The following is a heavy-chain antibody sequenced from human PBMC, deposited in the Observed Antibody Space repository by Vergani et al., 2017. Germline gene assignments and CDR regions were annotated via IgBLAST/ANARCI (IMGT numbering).Heavy chain of an antibody. CDR3: TTDNQQSSLGHCSVTNCYGGVFDI. CDR1: FDSIRNPY. D-gene: IGHD2-15*01. V-gene: IGHV3-15*07. J-gene: IGHJ3*02. CDR2: IKSKTDGGTT. Sequence: VQLQESGPGLLKSSETLSLTCSVSFDSIRNPYCNWIRQPPGKGLEWVGRIKSKTDGGTTYYAAPVKGKFTISRDDSKNTLYLQMNSLKTEDTAVYYCTTDNQQSSLGHCSVTNCYGGVFDIWGQGTVVTVSS.